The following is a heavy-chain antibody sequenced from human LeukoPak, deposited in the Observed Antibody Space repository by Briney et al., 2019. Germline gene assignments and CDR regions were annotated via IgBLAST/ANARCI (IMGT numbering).Heavy chain of an antibody. J-gene: IGHJ4*02. D-gene: IGHD4-23*01. Sequence: AGGSLRLSCAASGFTFSSYAMHWVRQAPGKGLEWVAVISYDGSNKYYADSVKGRFTISRDNSNNTLYLQMNSLRHGDTGVYYCAKTYGGAADYWGQGSLVTVSP. CDR2: ISYDGSNK. V-gene: IGHV3-30-3*02. CDR3: AKTYGGAADY. CDR1: GFTFSSYA.